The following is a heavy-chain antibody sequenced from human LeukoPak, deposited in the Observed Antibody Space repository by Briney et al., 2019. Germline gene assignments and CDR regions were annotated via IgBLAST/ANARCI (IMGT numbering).Heavy chain of an antibody. V-gene: IGHV4-59*01. CDR2: IYYSGST. CDR3: ARGDFRGYERIFDY. D-gene: IGHD5-12*01. CDR1: GGSISSYY. Sequence: SETLSLTCTVSGGSISSYYWSWIRQPPGKGLEWIGYIYYSGSTNYNPSLKSRVTISVDTSKNQFSLKLSSVTAADTALYYWARGDFRGYERIFDYGAQGTLVTVSS. J-gene: IGHJ4*02.